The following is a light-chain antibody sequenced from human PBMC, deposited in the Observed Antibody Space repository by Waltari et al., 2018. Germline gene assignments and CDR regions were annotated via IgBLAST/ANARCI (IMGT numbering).Light chain of an antibody. CDR3: QQYDDWPAT. CDR2: NGA. J-gene: IGKJ1*01. V-gene: IGKV3-15*01. CDR1: QSSSTN. Sequence: ERVMTQSPDILSASPGETVTLSCRASQSSSTNVAWYQHKPGQAPRLLIYNGATRHTGIPATVSGSGSGTEFTLTISSLQPEDFAVYFCQQYDDWPATFGQGTKVDI.